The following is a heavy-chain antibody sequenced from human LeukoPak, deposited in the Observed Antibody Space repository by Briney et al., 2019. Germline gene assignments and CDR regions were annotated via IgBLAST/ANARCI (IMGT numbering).Heavy chain of an antibody. D-gene: IGHD5-18*01. Sequence: ASVKVSCKASGYTFTSYDINWVRQATGQGLEWMGWMNPNSGNTGYAQKFQGRVTMTRNTSISTAYMELSSLRSEDTAVYYCARGYSYGYVGMYYYYMDVWGKGTTVTVSS. CDR1: GYTFTSYD. CDR2: MNPNSGNT. V-gene: IGHV1-8*01. J-gene: IGHJ6*03. CDR3: ARGYSYGYVGMYYYYMDV.